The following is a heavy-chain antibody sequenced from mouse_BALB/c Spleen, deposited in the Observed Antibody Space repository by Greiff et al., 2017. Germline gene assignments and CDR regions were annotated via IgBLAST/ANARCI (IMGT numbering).Heavy chain of an antibody. D-gene: IGHD1-2*01. Sequence: EVKLMESGGDLVKPGGSLKLSCAASGFTFSSYGMSWVRQTPDKRLEWVATISSGGSYTYYPDSVKGRFTISRDNAKNTLYLQMSSLKSEDTAMYYCARGGVSTAPFDYWGQGTTLTVSS. V-gene: IGHV5-6*02. CDR3: ARGGVSTAPFDY. CDR2: ISSGGSYT. CDR1: GFTFSSYG. J-gene: IGHJ2*01.